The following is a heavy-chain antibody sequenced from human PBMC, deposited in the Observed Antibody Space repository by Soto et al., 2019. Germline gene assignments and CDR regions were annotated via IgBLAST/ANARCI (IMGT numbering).Heavy chain of an antibody. D-gene: IGHD6-19*01. Sequence: GESLKISCKGSGYXFTSYWIGWVRQMPGKGLEWMGIIYPGDSDTRYSPSFQGQVTISADKSISTAYLQWSSLKASDTAMYYCARLKIAVAGTSYYYYGMDVWGQGTTVTVSS. V-gene: IGHV5-51*01. CDR2: IYPGDSDT. CDR3: ARLKIAVAGTSYYYYGMDV. J-gene: IGHJ6*02. CDR1: GYXFTSYW.